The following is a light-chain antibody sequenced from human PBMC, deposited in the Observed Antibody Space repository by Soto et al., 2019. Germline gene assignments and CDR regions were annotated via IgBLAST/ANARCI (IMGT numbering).Light chain of an antibody. CDR3: QSYDSSLSGWV. J-gene: IGLJ3*02. Sequence: QSVLTQPPSVSGAPGPRVTISCTWSSSNIGAGYDVHWYQQLPGTAPKLLIYGNSNRPSGVPDRFSGSKSGTSASLAITGLQAEDEADYDCQSYDSSLSGWVFGGGTKLTVL. CDR1: SSNIGAGYD. CDR2: GNS. V-gene: IGLV1-40*01.